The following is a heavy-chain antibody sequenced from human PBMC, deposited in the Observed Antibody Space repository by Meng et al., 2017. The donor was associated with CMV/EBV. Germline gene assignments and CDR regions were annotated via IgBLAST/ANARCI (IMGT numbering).Heavy chain of an antibody. Sequence: GSWGGVVQPWGSLRLSCTASSFTVSSPYMSWVCQAPGKGLECVSLIYSDGGTYYADSVKGRFTISRDNSKNMLYLQMNSLRAEDTAVYYCAREGDGYDKAPYWGQGTLVTVSS. V-gene: IGHV3-66*01. CDR2: IYSDGGT. J-gene: IGHJ4*02. CDR3: AREGDGYDKAPY. CDR1: SFTVSSPY. D-gene: IGHD5-24*01.